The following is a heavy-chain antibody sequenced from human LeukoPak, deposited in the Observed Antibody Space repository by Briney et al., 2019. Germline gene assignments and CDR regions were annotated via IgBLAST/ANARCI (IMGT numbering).Heavy chain of an antibody. D-gene: IGHD2-15*01. CDR2: IYYSGST. Sequence: SETLSLTCTVSGGSISSYYWSWIRQPPGKGLEWIGYIYYSGSTNYNPSLKSRLTISVDTSKNQFSLKLSSVTAADTAVYYCARVPYCSGGSCYPNWFDPWGQGTLVTVSS. V-gene: IGHV4-59*01. J-gene: IGHJ5*02. CDR1: GGSISSYY. CDR3: ARVPYCSGGSCYPNWFDP.